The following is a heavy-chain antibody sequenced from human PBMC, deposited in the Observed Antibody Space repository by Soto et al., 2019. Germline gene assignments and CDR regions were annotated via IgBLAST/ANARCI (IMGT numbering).Heavy chain of an antibody. D-gene: IGHD6-6*01. CDR2: IIPIFGTA. Sequence: SVKVSCKASGGTFSSYAISWVRQAPGQGLEWMGGIIPIFGTANYAQKFQGRVTITADESTSTAYMELSSLRSEDTAVYYCARTIIAARPGNWFDPWGQGTLVTVSS. CDR1: GGTFSSYA. CDR3: ARTIIAARPGNWFDP. J-gene: IGHJ5*02. V-gene: IGHV1-69*13.